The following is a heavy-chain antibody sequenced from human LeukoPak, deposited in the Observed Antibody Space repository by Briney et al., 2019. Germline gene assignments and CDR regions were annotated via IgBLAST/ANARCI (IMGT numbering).Heavy chain of an antibody. J-gene: IGHJ6*02. V-gene: IGHV1-46*01. Sequence: ASVNVSCKPSGYTFTSYYIYWVRQAPGQGREWMGVINPSYSSTSYAPQLQGRVTMTRDTSTSTVYMALSSLRSEDTAVYYCARASISPTCGMDVWSQGTTVTVSS. CDR3: ARASISPTCGMDV. CDR2: INPSYSST. D-gene: IGHD3-16*01. CDR1: GYTFTSYY.